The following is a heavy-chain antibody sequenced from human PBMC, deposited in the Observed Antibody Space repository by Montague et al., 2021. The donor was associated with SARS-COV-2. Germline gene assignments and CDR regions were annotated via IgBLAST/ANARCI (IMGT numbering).Heavy chain of an antibody. CDR2: IHHNGKT. D-gene: IGHD3-9*01. V-gene: IGHV4-39*06. Sequence: SETLSLTCNVSGDSITNTRYFWSWVCQPPGKALEWIGSIHHNGKTYYKPALDRRPLMSIDTAKNKFPLRLSSVLASDAAAYYRAGDQWNESLTGNYYAMDVWGQGTTVTVSS. CDR3: AGDQWNESLTGNYYAMDV. J-gene: IGHJ6*02. CDR1: GDSITNTRYF.